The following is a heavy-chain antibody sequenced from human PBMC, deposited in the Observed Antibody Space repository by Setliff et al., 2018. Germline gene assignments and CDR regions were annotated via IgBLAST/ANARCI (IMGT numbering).Heavy chain of an antibody. V-gene: IGHV4-39*07. Sequence: SETLSLTCSVSGGSIRNTSYHWGWIRQPPGKGLEWIANIYYSGNTYYNPSLESRLSMSADMSKNQFSLKLSSVTAADTAVYYCARVLNWFDPWGQGTLVTVSS. J-gene: IGHJ5*02. CDR2: IYYSGNT. CDR3: ARVLNWFDP. CDR1: GGSIRNTSYH. D-gene: IGHD1-26*01.